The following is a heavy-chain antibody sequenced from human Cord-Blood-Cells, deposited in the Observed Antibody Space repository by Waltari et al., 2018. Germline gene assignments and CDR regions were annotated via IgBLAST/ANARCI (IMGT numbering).Heavy chain of an antibody. CDR1: GGTFSSYA. CDR2: IVPIFGTA. J-gene: IGHJ4*02. D-gene: IGHD7-27*01. V-gene: IGHV1-69*01. CDR3: ARQVVTGDRGKGRIFDY. Sequence: QVQLVQSGAEVKKPGSSVKVSCKASGGTFSSYAISWVRQAPGQGLEWMGGIVPIFGTANYAQKFQGRVTITADESTSTAYMELSSLRSEDTAVYYCARQVVTGDRGKGRIFDYWGQGTLVTVSS.